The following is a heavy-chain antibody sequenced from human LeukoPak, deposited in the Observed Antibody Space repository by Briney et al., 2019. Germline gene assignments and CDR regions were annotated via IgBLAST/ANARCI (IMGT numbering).Heavy chain of an antibody. Sequence: SETLSLTCTVSGGSISSYYWSWIRQPAGKGLEWIGRIYTSGSTNYNPSLKSRVTMSVDTSKNQFSLELSSETAADTAVYYCARVTPWNNDVGVADYWGQGTLVTVSS. CDR3: ARVTPWNNDVGVADY. D-gene: IGHD1/OR15-1a*01. V-gene: IGHV4-4*07. CDR1: GGSISSYY. J-gene: IGHJ4*02. CDR2: IYTSGST.